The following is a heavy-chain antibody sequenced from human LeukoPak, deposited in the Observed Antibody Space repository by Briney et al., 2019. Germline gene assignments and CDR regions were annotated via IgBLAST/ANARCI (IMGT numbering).Heavy chain of an antibody. D-gene: IGHD2-8*01. J-gene: IGHJ4*02. V-gene: IGHV1-18*01. CDR1: GGTFSSYA. Sequence: GASVTVSCKASGGTFSSYAISWVRQAPGQGLEWMGWISAYNGNTNYAQKLQGRVTMSTDTSTNTAYMELRSLRSDDTAVYYCARDNDGDSDYWGQGTLVTVSS. CDR3: ARDNDGDSDY. CDR2: ISAYNGNT.